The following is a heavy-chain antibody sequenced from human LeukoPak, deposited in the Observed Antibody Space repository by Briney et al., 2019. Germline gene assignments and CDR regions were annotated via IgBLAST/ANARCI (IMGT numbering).Heavy chain of an antibody. CDR3: ARGQAKSYSNYVRGYFDY. V-gene: IGHV4-59*12. J-gene: IGHJ4*02. CDR2: IYYSGST. CDR1: GGSISSYY. D-gene: IGHD4-11*01. Sequence: SETLSLTCTVSGGSISSYYWSWIRQPPGKGLEWIGYIYYSGSTNYNPSLKSRVTISVDTSKNQFSLKLSSVTAADTAVYYCARGQAKSYSNYVRGYFDYWGQGTLVTVSS.